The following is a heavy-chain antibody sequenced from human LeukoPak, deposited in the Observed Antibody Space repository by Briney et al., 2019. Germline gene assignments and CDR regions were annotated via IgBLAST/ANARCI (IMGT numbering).Heavy chain of an antibody. J-gene: IGHJ4*02. V-gene: IGHV3-23*01. CDR2: ISGSGGST. D-gene: IGHD5-12*01. CDR3: AKDRGYSGYDYLTPFDY. Sequence: GGSLRLSCAASGFTFSSDGMSWGRQAPGKGLERVSAISGSGGSTYYADSVKGRFTISRDNSKNTLYLQMNSLRAEDTAVYYCAKDRGYSGYDYLTPFDYWGQGTLVTVSS. CDR1: GFTFSSDG.